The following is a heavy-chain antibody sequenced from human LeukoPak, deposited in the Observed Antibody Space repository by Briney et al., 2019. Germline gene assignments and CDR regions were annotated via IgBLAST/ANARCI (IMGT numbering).Heavy chain of an antibody. J-gene: IGHJ4*02. CDR2: ITGSGDGT. Sequence: PGGSLRLSCAASGFTFSNYAMMWVRQAPGKRLEWVSSITGSGDGTYYAYSVRGRFNISRDNSEKTLYLQLNSLRAEDTAVYFCVKGFVHPTYYFDYWGQGTLVTVSS. CDR3: VKGFVHPTYYFDY. V-gene: IGHV3-23*01. D-gene: IGHD3-10*01. CDR1: GFTFSNYA.